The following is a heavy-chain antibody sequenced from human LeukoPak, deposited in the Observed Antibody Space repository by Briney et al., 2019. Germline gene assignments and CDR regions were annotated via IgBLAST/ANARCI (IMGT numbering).Heavy chain of an antibody. Sequence: PSETLSLTCAVYGGPFSGYYWSWIRQPPGKGLEWIGEINHSGSTNYNPSLKSRVTISVDTSKNQFSLKLSSVTAADTAVYYCARYRVVVAATRRMRWFDPWGQGTLVTVSS. D-gene: IGHD2-15*01. J-gene: IGHJ5*02. CDR3: ARYRVVVAATRRMRWFDP. CDR1: GGPFSGYY. V-gene: IGHV4-34*01. CDR2: INHSGST.